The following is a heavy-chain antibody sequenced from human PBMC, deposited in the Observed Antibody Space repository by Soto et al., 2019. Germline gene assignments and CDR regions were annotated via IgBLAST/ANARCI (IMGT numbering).Heavy chain of an antibody. V-gene: IGHV1-69*01. CDR1: GGTFSSYA. D-gene: IGHD3-3*01. Sequence: QVQLVQSGAEVKKPGSSVKVSCKASGGTFSSYAISWVRQAPGQGLEWMGGIIPIFGTANYAQKFQGRVTITADDSTSTAYMELSSLRSEDTAVYYCARTEDFWSGYRWHLLDYWGQGTLVTVSS. J-gene: IGHJ4*02. CDR2: IIPIFGTA. CDR3: ARTEDFWSGYRWHLLDY.